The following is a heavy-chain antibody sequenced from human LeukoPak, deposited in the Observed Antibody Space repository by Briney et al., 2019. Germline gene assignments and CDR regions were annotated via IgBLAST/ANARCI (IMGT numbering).Heavy chain of an antibody. D-gene: IGHD4-11*01. CDR1: GYTFTSYD. CDR3: ATSAYSNYSYYMDV. V-gene: IGHV1-8*01. J-gene: IGHJ6*03. Sequence: ASVKVSCKASGYTFTSYDINWVRQATGQGLEWMGWMNPNSGNTGYAQKFQGRVTMTRNTSISTAYIELSSLRSEDTAVYYCATSAYSNYSYYMDVWGKGTTVTVSS. CDR2: MNPNSGNT.